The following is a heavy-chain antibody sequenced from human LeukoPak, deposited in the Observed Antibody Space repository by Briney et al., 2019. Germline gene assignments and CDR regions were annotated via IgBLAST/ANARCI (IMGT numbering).Heavy chain of an antibody. Sequence: PGRSLRLSCAASGFTFSSYGMHWVRQTPEKGLEWVSAISGSGGSTYYADSVKGRFTISRDNSKNTLSLQMNSLRAEDTAVYYCARVNYDYGAYVGAFDIWGQGTMVTVSS. CDR1: GFTFSSYG. CDR2: ISGSGGST. D-gene: IGHD4-17*01. CDR3: ARVNYDYGAYVGAFDI. J-gene: IGHJ3*02. V-gene: IGHV3-23*01.